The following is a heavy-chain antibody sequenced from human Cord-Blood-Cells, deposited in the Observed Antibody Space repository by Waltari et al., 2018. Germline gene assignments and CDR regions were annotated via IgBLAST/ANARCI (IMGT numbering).Heavy chain of an antibody. J-gene: IGHJ4*02. V-gene: IGHV4-34*01. D-gene: IGHD3-22*01. Sequence: QVQLQQWGAGLLKPSETLSLTCAVYGGSFSGYYWSWLRQPPGKGLEWIGEINHSGSTNHNPPRKSRVTISVDTSKNQFSLKLSSVTAADTAVYSCARGGAPNYYDSSGYYSRWGQGTLVTVSS. CDR1: GGSFSGYY. CDR2: INHSGST. CDR3: ARGGAPNYYDSSGYYSR.